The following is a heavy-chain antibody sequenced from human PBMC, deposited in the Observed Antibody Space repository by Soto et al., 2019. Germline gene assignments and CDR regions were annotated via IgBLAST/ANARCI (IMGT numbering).Heavy chain of an antibody. CDR3: AREGNSGPYYYSGMDV. Sequence: SETLSLTCTVSGGSISSGDYYWSWIRQPPGKGLEWIGYIYYSGSTYYNPSLKSRVTISVDTSKNQFSLKLNSVTAADTAVYYCAREGNSGPYYYSGMDVWGQGTTVTVSS. V-gene: IGHV4-30-4*02. CDR2: IYYSGST. CDR1: GGSISSGDYY. J-gene: IGHJ6*02. D-gene: IGHD4-4*01.